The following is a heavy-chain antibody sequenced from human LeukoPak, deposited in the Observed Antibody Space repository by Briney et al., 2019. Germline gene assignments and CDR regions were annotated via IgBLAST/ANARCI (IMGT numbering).Heavy chain of an antibody. CDR1: GYTFTDFY. D-gene: IGHD1-26*01. J-gene: IGHJ4*02. CDR2: VDPEDGET. Sequence: GASVKVSCKASGYTFTDFYMHWVQQAPGKGLEWMGRVDPEDGETIYAEKFQGRVTITADTSTDTAYMELSSLRSEDTAVYYCATAVISGQLVDYWGQGTLVTVSS. CDR3: ATAVISGQLVDY. V-gene: IGHV1-69-2*01.